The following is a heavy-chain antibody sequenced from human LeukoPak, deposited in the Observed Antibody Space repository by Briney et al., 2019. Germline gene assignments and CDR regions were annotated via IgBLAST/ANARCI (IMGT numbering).Heavy chain of an antibody. CDR3: AKGLYDYALDV. Sequence: GGSLRLSCTASGFTFSSYAMTWVRQAPGKGLDWVALIGARDGRTYYADPVKGRFTISRDNFKNTLYLQMNSLRAEDTAIYYCAKGLYDYALDVWGQGTAVTVSS. V-gene: IGHV3-23*01. J-gene: IGHJ6*02. CDR2: IGARDGRT. CDR1: GFTFSSYA.